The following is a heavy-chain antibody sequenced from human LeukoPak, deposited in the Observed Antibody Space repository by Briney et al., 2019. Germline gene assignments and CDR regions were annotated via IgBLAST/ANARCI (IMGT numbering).Heavy chain of an antibody. CDR2: IKQDGSEK. CDR3: VTGRGDL. J-gene: IGHJ5*02. CDR1: GFKFDDYW. Sequence: PGGSLRLSCAASGFKFDDYWMNWVRQTPGKGLEWVAIIKQDGSEKFYVDSVKGRSIISRDNVKSSLSLQMNSVRAEDAGVYYCVTGRGDLWGQGTLVTVSS. V-gene: IGHV3-7*01.